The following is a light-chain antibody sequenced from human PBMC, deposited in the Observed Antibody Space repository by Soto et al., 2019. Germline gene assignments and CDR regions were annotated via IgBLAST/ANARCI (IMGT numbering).Light chain of an antibody. J-gene: IGKJ1*01. Sequence: DIQMTQSPSSLSASVGDRVTITCRASQRISSYLNWYQQKPGKAPKLLIYAASSLQSGVPSRFSGSVSGTDFTLTISSLQPEDFATYCRQQSYSTPRTFGEGTKVEIK. CDR2: AAS. CDR3: QQSYSTPRT. V-gene: IGKV1-39*01. CDR1: QRISSY.